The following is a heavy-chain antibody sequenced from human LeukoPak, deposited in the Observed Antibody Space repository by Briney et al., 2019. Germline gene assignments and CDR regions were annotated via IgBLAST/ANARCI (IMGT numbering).Heavy chain of an antibody. J-gene: IGHJ3*02. D-gene: IGHD3-10*01. V-gene: IGHV3-23*01. CDR1: GFSFSRFA. CDR2: ISDSGGRI. Sequence: GGSLRLSCAASGFSFSRFAMSWVRQAPGKGLEWVSAISDSGGRINYADSVKGRFTISRDNSKNTLYLQMNSLRAEDTAVYYCAKVPRYGSGSYSTDAFDSWGQGTMVTVSS. CDR3: AKVPRYGSGSYSTDAFDS.